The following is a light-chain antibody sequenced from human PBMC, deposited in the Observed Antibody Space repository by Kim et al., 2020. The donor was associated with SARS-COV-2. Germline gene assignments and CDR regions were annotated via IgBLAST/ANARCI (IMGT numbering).Light chain of an antibody. Sequence: PGQTARITCSGDAVPKQYAYWYQQKPDQAPVLVIDKDSERPSGIPERFSGSSSGTTVTLTISGVQAEDEADYYCQSADSSGTLVVFGGGTQLTVL. CDR1: AVPKQY. CDR3: QSADSSGTLVV. CDR2: KDS. V-gene: IGLV3-25*03. J-gene: IGLJ2*01.